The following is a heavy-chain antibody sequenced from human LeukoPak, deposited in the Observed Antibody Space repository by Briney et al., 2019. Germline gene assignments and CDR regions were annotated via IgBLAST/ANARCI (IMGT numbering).Heavy chain of an antibody. CDR1: GYTFTGYY. V-gene: IGHV1-2*02. J-gene: IGHJ4*02. D-gene: IGHD5-12*01. CDR2: INPNSGGT. Sequence: ASVKVSCKASGYTFTGYYMHWVRQAPGQGLEWMGWINPNSGGTNYAQKFQGRVTMTRDTSISTACMELSRLRSDDTAVYYCARVPGYSGYVGYWGQGTLVTVSS. CDR3: ARVPGYSGYVGY.